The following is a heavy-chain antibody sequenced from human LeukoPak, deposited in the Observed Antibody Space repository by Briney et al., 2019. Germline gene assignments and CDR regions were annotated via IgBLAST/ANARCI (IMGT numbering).Heavy chain of an antibody. V-gene: IGHV4-39*07. CDR3: ARESYSSSWYVVDY. J-gene: IGHJ4*02. Sequence: PSETLSLTCTVSGGSISRSSYYRGWIRQPPGKGLEWIGSIYYSGSTYYNPSLKSRVTISVDTSKNQFSLKLSSVTAADTAVYYCARESYSSSWYVVDYWGQGTLVTVSS. CDR2: IYYSGST. CDR1: GGSISRSSYY. D-gene: IGHD6-13*01.